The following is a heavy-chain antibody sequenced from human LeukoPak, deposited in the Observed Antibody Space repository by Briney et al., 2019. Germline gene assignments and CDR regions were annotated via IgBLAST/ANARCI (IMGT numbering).Heavy chain of an antibody. Sequence: GGSLRLSCAASGFTFSSYQMTWVRQAPGKGLQWVSYITSTGTTIHYADSVKGRFTISSDNANKSLFLQMNSLRAEDTAVYYCARIYSSGRGNDALDIWGQGTMVSVSS. CDR1: GFTFSSYQ. CDR2: ITSTGTTI. CDR3: ARIYSSGRGNDALDI. V-gene: IGHV3-48*03. D-gene: IGHD6-19*01. J-gene: IGHJ3*02.